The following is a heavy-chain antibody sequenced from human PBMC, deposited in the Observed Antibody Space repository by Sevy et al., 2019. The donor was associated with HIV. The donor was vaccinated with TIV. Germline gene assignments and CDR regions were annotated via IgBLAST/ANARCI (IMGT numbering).Heavy chain of an antibody. CDR3: ARARFTFGAKFIWFDP. CDR2: IYHSGST. Sequence: SQTLSLTCAVSGYSISSGYYWGWIRQPPGKGLEWIGSIYHSGSTYYNPSLKSRVTISVDTSKNQFSLKLSSVTAADTAVYYCARARFTFGAKFIWFDPWGQGTLVTVSS. D-gene: IGHD3-16*01. V-gene: IGHV4-38-2*01. CDR1: GYSISSGYY. J-gene: IGHJ5*02.